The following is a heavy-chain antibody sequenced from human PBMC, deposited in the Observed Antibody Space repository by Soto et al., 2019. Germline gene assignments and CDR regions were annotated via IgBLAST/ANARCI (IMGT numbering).Heavy chain of an antibody. CDR3: AKDISYDTSAYNY. CDR2: LSGDGTTT. Sequence: VQLLESGGGLVQPGGSLRLSCTASGFTFSTYGMSWVRQAPGKGLEWVSSLSGDGTTTYYIDSVKGRFTISRDNSRNTLSLQMNSLRTEDKAVYYCAKDISYDTSAYNYWGQGILVTVSS. CDR1: GFTFSTYG. D-gene: IGHD3-22*01. J-gene: IGHJ4*02. V-gene: IGHV3-23*01.